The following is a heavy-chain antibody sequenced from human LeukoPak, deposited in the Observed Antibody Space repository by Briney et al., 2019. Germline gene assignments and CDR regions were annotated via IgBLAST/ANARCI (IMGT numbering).Heavy chain of an antibody. D-gene: IGHD1-26*01. J-gene: IGHJ4*02. CDR2: IKQDGSEI. Sequence: GGSLRLSCAASGFTFDDYAMHWVRQAPGKGLEGVANIKQDGSEIYYVDSVRGRFTISRDNAKNSLYLQMNSLRAEDTAVYYCARPSLNTGSYFDYWGQGILVSVSS. CDR3: ARPSLNTGSYFDY. V-gene: IGHV3-7*01. CDR1: GFTFDDYA.